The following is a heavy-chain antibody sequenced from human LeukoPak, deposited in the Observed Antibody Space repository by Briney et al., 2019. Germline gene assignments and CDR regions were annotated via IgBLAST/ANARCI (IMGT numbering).Heavy chain of an antibody. CDR1: GFTFSNYW. Sequence: PGGSLRLSCAASGFTFSNYWMSWIRQAPGKGLEWVANIKYYGSEKYYADSVRGRFTISRDNAKNSLYLQMNSLRAEDTAVYCCASALPADHFDFWGQGTLVTVSS. J-gene: IGHJ4*02. CDR3: ASALPADHFDF. V-gene: IGHV3-7*01. CDR2: IKYYGSEK.